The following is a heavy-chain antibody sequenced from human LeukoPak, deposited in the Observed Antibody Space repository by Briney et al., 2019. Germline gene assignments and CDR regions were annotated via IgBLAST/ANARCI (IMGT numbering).Heavy chain of an antibody. V-gene: IGHV3-23*01. CDR2: ISGSGGST. Sequence: LSLTCTVSGGSISSGDYYWSWIRQAPGKGLEWVSAISGSGGSTYYADSVKGRFTISRDNSKNTLYLQMNSLRAEDTAVYYCAKETYGYWGQGTLVTVSS. CDR1: GGSISSGDY. CDR3: AKETYGY. D-gene: IGHD4-17*01. J-gene: IGHJ4*02.